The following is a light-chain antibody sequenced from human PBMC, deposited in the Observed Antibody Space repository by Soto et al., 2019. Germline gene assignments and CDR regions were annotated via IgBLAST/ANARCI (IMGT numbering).Light chain of an antibody. V-gene: IGLV2-23*02. CDR2: EVT. J-gene: IGLJ1*01. CDR1: DSDVGSHNL. CDR3: CSYAVSNTYL. Sequence: QSVLTQPASVSASPGQSITISCTGTDSDVGSHNLVSWYQLHPGKAPKLMIYEVTKRPSGVTNRFSGSKSGNTASLTIAGLQAEDEADYYCCSYAVSNTYLFGYGTKVTVL.